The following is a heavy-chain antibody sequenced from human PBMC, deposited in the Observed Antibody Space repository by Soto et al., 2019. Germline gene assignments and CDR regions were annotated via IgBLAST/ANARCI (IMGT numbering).Heavy chain of an antibody. V-gene: IGHV3-23*04. J-gene: IGHJ4*01. CDR2: INGTAVST. CDR3: VHWDDGDVA. CDR1: GLTFSKYA. D-gene: IGHD7-27*01. Sequence: EVDLVESGGGLAQPGGSLRLSCVASGLTFSKYAMNWVRQAPGKGLEWVASINGTAVSTDYADSVTGRFTSSRDNCKNTVALQMDNLRVEDTATYFCVHWDDGDVAWGQGTLVAVSS.